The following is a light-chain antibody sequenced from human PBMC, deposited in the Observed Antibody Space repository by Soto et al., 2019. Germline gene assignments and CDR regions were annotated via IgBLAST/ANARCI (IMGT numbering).Light chain of an antibody. V-gene: IGKV1-5*01. CDR3: QQYDSSSPP. J-gene: IGKJ2*01. CDR1: QNISVW. Sequence: DIPMTQSPSTLSASVGDGVTITCRASQNISVWLAWYQQRPGKAPKFLIYDASNLETGVSSRFSGSGSGTEFTLTIRSLQPDDFATYYCQQYDSSSPPFGQGTKLEIK. CDR2: DAS.